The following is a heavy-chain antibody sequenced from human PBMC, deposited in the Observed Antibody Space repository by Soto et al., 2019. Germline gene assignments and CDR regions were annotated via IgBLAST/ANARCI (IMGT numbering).Heavy chain of an antibody. J-gene: IGHJ6*02. CDR1: GFTFSSYA. Sequence: QVQLVESGGGVVQPGRSLRLSCAASGFTFSSYAMHWVRQAPGKGLECVAGISYDGSDKYYADSVKGRFTISRDNSKNTLYLQMNSLRAEDTAVYYCARDLRYSSSSHYYYGMDVWGQGTTVTVSS. V-gene: IGHV3-30-3*01. D-gene: IGHD6-6*01. CDR2: ISYDGSDK. CDR3: ARDLRYSSSSHYYYGMDV.